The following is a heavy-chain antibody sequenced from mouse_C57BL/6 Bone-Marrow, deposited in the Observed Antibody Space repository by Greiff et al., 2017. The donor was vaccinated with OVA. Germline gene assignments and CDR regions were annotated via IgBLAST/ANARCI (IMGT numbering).Heavy chain of an antibody. CDR2: ISSGGSYT. CDR1: GFTFSSYG. D-gene: IGHD3-1*01. V-gene: IGHV5-6*02. CDR3: ARRRGFYFDY. J-gene: IGHJ2*01. Sequence: EVKLQESGGDLVKPGGSLKLSCAASGFTFSSYGMSWVRQTPDKRLEWVATISSGGSYTDYPDSVKGRFTISRDNAKNTLYLQMSSLKSEDTAMYYCARRRGFYFDYWGQGTTLTVSS.